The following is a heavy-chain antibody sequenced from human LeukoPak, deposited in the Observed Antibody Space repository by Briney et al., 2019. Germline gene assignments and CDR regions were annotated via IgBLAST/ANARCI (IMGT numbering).Heavy chain of an antibody. CDR2: IYTSGST. V-gene: IGHV4-4*07. CDR3: ARDRSMYSGSYRSFDY. D-gene: IGHD1-26*01. CDR1: GGSIGSYY. Sequence: RPSETLSLTCTVSGGSIGSYYWSWIRQPAGKGLEWIGRIYTSGSTNYNPSLKSRVTMSVDTSKNQFSLKLSSVTAADTAVYYCARDRSMYSGSYRSFDYWGQGTLVTVSS. J-gene: IGHJ4*02.